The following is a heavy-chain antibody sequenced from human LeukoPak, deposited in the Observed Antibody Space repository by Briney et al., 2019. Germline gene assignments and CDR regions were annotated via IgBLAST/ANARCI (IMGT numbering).Heavy chain of an antibody. Sequence: GGSLRLSCAASGFTFSSHGMNWVRQAPGKGLEWVSGISPNGVITYYADSVKGRFTISRDNAKNSLYLQMNSLRAEDTAVYYCARETSGHYYGSGSYYKGGYMDVWGKGTTVTISS. D-gene: IGHD3-10*01. CDR2: ISPNGVIT. CDR1: GFTFSSHG. V-gene: IGHV3-21*01. J-gene: IGHJ6*03. CDR3: ARETSGHYYGSGSYYKGGYMDV.